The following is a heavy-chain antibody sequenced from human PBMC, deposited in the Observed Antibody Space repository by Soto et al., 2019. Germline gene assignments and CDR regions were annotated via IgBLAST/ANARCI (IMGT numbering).Heavy chain of an antibody. V-gene: IGHV6-1*01. D-gene: IGHD6-19*01. CDR2: TYYRSKWYN. J-gene: IGHJ4*02. CDR1: GDSVSSNSAA. Sequence: SQTLSLTCAISGDSVSSNSAAWNWIRQSPSRGLEWLGRTYYRSKWYNDYAVSVKSRITINPDTSKNQFSLQLNSVTPEDTAVYYCARAIGYSSGWYANYFDYWGQGTLVTVSS. CDR3: ARAIGYSSGWYANYFDY.